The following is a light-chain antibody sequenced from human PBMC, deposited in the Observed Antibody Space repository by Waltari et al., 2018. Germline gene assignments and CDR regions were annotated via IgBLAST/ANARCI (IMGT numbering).Light chain of an antibody. CDR1: QSISSY. V-gene: IGKV1-39*01. J-gene: IGKJ1*01. Sequence: DIQMTQSPPSLSASAGDRVTITCRASQSISSYLNWYQQEPGIAPKLLIYAASSLQSGVPSRLSGSGSGRDFTLIISSLQPEDFATYSCQQSYSHTRTFGQGTKVEIK. CDR2: AAS. CDR3: QQSYSHTRT.